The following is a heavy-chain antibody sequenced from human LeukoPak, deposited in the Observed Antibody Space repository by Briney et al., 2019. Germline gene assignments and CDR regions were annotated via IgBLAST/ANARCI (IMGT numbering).Heavy chain of an antibody. V-gene: IGHV4-38-2*02. D-gene: IGHD2-2*01. CDR2: IYHSGST. Sequence: SETLSLTCTVSGYSISSGYYWGRIRRPTGKGLEWIGSIYHSGSTYYNPSLKSRVTISVDTSKNQFSLKLSSVTAADTAVYYCARFLPAANIADYWGQGTLVTASS. CDR3: ARFLPAANIADY. J-gene: IGHJ4*02. CDR1: GYSISSGYY.